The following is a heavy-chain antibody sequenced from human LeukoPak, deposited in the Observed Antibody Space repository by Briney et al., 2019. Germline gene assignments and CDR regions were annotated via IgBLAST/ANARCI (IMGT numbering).Heavy chain of an antibody. D-gene: IGHD1-1*01. V-gene: IGHV4-34*01. CDR2: INHSGST. CDR3: ARDATGSPDYFDH. Sequence: PSETLSLTCAVYGGSFGAHYWSWIRQPPGKGLEWSGEINHSGSTNYNPSLKSRVTVSVDTSKNQFSLNVNSVTAADTAVYYCARDATGSPDYFDHWGEGTLVSVSS. CDR1: GGSFGAHY. J-gene: IGHJ4*02.